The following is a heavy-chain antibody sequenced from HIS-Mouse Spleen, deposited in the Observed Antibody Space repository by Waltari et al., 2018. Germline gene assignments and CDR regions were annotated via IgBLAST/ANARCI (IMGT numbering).Heavy chain of an antibody. CDR1: GYTLPELS. D-gene: IGHD2-15*01. CDR3: ATVLLVEMAVNFDY. J-gene: IGHJ4*02. V-gene: IGHV1-24*01. Sequence: QVQLVQSGAEVKKPGASVKVSCKVSGYTLPELSMHWVRPAPGKGLEWMGGFDPEDGETIYAQKFQGRVTMTEDTSTDTAYMELSSLRSEDTAVYYCATVLLVEMAVNFDYWGQGTLVTVSS. CDR2: FDPEDGET.